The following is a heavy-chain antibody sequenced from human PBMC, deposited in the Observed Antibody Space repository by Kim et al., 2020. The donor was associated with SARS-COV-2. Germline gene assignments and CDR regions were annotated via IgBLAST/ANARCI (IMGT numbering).Heavy chain of an antibody. Sequence: SETLSLTCSVSGGSIGNYFWNWIRQTPETGLDWIGYINYSGSTKYNPSLESRVALSIDTSKNQFSLNLKSVTAADTAVYFCARGGYDYWSGYYFDYWGQGTLVAVSS. CDR3: ARGGYDYWSGYYFDY. CDR2: INYSGST. D-gene: IGHD3-3*01. CDR1: GGSIGNYF. J-gene: IGHJ4*02. V-gene: IGHV4-59*13.